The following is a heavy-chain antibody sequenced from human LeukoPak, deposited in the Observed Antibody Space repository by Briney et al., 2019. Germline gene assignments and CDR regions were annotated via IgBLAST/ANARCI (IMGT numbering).Heavy chain of an antibody. CDR2: IAHKTGDT. CDR3: ARGDGSSWFPY. V-gene: IGHV1-2*02. Sequence: SVRVSCQPSGYTFTANLIHWMRQPPGQGLEWVGWIAHKTGDTKNPQELQDRVTMTRDTSISTAYMELTSLTFDDAAVYYCARGDGSSWFPYWGQGTMVTVS. J-gene: IGHJ4*02. CDR1: GYTFTANL. D-gene: IGHD6-13*01.